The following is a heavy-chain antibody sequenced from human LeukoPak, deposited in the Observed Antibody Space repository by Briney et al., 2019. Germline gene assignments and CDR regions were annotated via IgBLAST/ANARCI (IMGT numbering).Heavy chain of an antibody. CDR2: IYYSGST. V-gene: IGHV4-39*01. D-gene: IGHD6-19*01. J-gene: IGHJ6*03. CDR1: GGSISSRSHH. CDR3: ARQAVIGTWYMDV. Sequence: SETLSLTCTVSGGSISSRSHHWGWIRQPPGKGLEWIGSIYYSGSTFYNPSLKSRVTISVDTSKNQFSLKLSSVTAADTAVYYCARQAVIGTWYMDVWGKGTTVTVSS.